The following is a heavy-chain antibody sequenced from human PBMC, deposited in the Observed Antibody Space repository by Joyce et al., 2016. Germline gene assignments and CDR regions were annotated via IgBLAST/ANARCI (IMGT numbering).Heavy chain of an antibody. Sequence: GFDINRHGMHWVRQAPGKGLEWLSLLWHDGSHRYYPDSVKGRFTISRDTSESTLYLQISDLRVEDTAVYYCVRRCGGGSCYGAIDFWGQGVLVIVSS. J-gene: IGHJ4*02. CDR3: VRRCGGGSCYGAIDF. D-gene: IGHD2-15*01. CDR2: LWHDGSHR. CDR1: GFDINRHG. V-gene: IGHV3-33*01.